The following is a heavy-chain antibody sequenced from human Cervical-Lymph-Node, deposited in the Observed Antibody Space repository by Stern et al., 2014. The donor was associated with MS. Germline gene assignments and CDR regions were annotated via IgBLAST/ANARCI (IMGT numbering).Heavy chain of an antibody. CDR3: TRGGARYYGMDA. Sequence: QVQLQESGPGLVKPSETLSLTCSVSGGSVSAYYWSWLRQPPGKGLAWIGYSYHSGSTTYTPSFTSRLTMSIDTSKNQFSLRLSSVTAADTAVYYCTRGGARYYGMDAWGQGTTVTVSS. V-gene: IGHV4-59*02. J-gene: IGHJ6*02. CDR1: GGSVSAYY. CDR2: SYHSGST. D-gene: IGHD3-10*01.